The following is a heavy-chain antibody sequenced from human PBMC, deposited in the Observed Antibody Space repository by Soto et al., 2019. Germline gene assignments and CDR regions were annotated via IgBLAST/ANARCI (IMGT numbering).Heavy chain of an antibody. J-gene: IGHJ3*02. CDR1: GLTPSRLS. D-gene: IGHD3-9*01. CDR3: AIGTDFGWLANPNHALDI. CDR2: ISSAESII. V-gene: IGHV3-48*01. Sequence: EVQLVQSGGALVQPGGSLRLSCTASGLTPSRLSMNWLRQPPGKALEWISYISSAESIIYYPDSVKGRFTISRDTADNSLYLQMNRLRAEDTAVYYCAIGTDFGWLANPNHALDIWGQGTMVTVSS.